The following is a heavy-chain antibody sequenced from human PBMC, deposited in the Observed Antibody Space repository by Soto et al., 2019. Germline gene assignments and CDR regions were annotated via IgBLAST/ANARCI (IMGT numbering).Heavy chain of an antibody. CDR3: GRDLGGSGPPLEYYGMDV. V-gene: IGHV3-30*04. D-gene: IGHD3-10*01. J-gene: IGHJ6*02. Sequence: QVQLVESGGGVVQPGKSLRLSCVASAFTFSDYSMHWVRQAPGKGLEWVAAISGDGIKKSYADSVKGRATLSRDNVKNTLYLQMDNVRAEDTVVYICGRDLGGSGPPLEYYGMDVWGRGPTVTVSS. CDR1: AFTFSDYS. CDR2: ISGDGIKK.